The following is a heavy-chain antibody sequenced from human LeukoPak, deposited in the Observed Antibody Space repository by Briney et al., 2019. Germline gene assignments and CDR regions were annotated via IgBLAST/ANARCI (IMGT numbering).Heavy chain of an antibody. D-gene: IGHD6-19*01. V-gene: IGHV4-34*01. J-gene: IGHJ4*02. Sequence: PSETLSLTCAVFGGSFSDYYWSWIRQPPGKGLEWIGEINHIRITNYNPSLKSRVTISADTSKNQFSLKLSSVTAADTSVYYCASDTVAGTGWGQGTLVPVFS. CDR3: ASDTVAGTG. CDR1: GGSFSDYY. CDR2: INHIRIT.